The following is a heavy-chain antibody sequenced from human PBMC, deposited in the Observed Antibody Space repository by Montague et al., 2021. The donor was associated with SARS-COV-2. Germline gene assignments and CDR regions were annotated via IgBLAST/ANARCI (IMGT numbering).Heavy chain of an antibody. D-gene: IGHD3-22*01. Sequence: SETLSLTRAVYGGSFSGYYWSWTRQPPGTGLEWIGEINQSGSTNYNPSLKSRVTLSVDTSKKQFFLKLSSLTAADTAVYYCARVAGGYYHDSSAYFDYWGQGSLVTVSS. CDR3: ARVAGGYYHDSSAYFDY. V-gene: IGHV4-34*01. CDR1: GGSFSGYY. J-gene: IGHJ4*02. CDR2: INQSGST.